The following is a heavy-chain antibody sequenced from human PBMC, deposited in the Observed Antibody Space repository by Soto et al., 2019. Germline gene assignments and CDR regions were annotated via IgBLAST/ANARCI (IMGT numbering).Heavy chain of an antibody. CDR1: GFTFSSYW. D-gene: IGHD3-10*01. J-gene: IGHJ4*02. Sequence: EVQLVESGGGLVQPGGSLRLSCAASGFTFSSYWMSWVRQAPGKGLEWVANIKQDGSEKYYVDSVKGRFTISRDNAKNSLYLQMNSLRAEDTAGYYCARSPLLWFGELSDYWGQGTLVTVSS. CDR3: ARSPLLWFGELSDY. V-gene: IGHV3-7*01. CDR2: IKQDGSEK.